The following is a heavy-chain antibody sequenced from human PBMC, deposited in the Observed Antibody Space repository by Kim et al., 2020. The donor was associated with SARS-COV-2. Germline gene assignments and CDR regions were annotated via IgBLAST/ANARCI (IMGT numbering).Heavy chain of an antibody. Sequence: NPPRRRRVTISVDTAKNQFCLKLSSVTAADTAVYYCAGRFDRSTAGQVDYWGQGTLVTVSS. D-gene: IGHD2-2*01. V-gene: IGHV4-34*01. J-gene: IGHJ4*02. CDR3: AGRFDRSTAGQVDY.